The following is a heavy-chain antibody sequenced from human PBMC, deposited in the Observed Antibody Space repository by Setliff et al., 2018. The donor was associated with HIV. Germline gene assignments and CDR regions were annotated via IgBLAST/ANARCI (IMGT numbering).Heavy chain of an antibody. J-gene: IGHJ4*01. CDR1: GYTFTTYA. Sequence: ASVKVSCKASGYTFTTYAIHWVRQAPGQRLEFMGWINAGNGNTKYSQRFQGRVTITIDTSASTAYMELSSLRSEDTAVYYCARVGSYWTQFDYWGQGTLVTVSS. D-gene: IGHD2-15*01. CDR3: ARVGSYWTQFDY. V-gene: IGHV1-3*01. CDR2: INAGNGNT.